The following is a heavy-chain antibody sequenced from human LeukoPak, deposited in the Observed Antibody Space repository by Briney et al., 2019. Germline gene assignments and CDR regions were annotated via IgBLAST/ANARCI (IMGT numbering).Heavy chain of an antibody. D-gene: IGHD3-22*01. CDR2: INAGNGNT. J-gene: IGHJ5*02. CDR3: AREGNYYDSSSYFYDWFDP. Sequence: ASVNVSCKASGYSFIDYYMHWVRQAPGQRLEWMGWINAGNGNTKYSQKFQGRVTIIRDTSASTAYMDLSSLRSEDTAVYYCAREGNYYDSSSYFYDWFDPWGQGTLVTVSS. V-gene: IGHV1-3*01. CDR1: GYSFIDYY.